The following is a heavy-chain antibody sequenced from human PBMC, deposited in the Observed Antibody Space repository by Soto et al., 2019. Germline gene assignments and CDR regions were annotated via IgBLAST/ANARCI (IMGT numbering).Heavy chain of an antibody. J-gene: IGHJ6*02. V-gene: IGHV3-53*01. CDR1: GFTVSDIH. CDR3: AASIFYYGTDV. Sequence: GGSLRLSCAVSGFTVSDIHMTWVRQAPGKGLEWVSIIFSRDFSGGSTTSYADSVKGRFTISRDNSKNTLYLQMNSLRADDTAVYYCAASIFYYGTDVWGQGTTVTVSS. CDR2: IFSRDFSGGST.